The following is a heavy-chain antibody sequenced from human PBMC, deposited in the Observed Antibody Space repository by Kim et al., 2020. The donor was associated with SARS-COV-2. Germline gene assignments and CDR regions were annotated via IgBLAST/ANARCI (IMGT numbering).Heavy chain of an antibody. CDR2: INHSGST. CDR3: ARGSGYSYGSWFDY. D-gene: IGHD5-18*01. Sequence: SETLSLTCAVYGGSFSGYYWSWIRQPPGKGLEWIGEINHSGSTNYNPSLKSRVTISVDTSKNQFSLKLSSVTAADTAVYYCARGSGYSYGSWFDYWGQGTLVTVSS. J-gene: IGHJ4*02. CDR1: GGSFSGYY. V-gene: IGHV4-34*01.